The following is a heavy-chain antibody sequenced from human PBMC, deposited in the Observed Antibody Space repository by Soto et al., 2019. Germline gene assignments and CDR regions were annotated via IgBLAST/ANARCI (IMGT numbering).Heavy chain of an antibody. D-gene: IGHD2-2*01. CDR3: AREYANSPEGFDC. V-gene: IGHV4-61*01. Sequence: SATLSLTSPVSGGAVDSDRHNGSWIRKPPGKGLEWIWYIYYTGSTNYNPSLKSRVTISLDTSRNQFSLKLSSVTAADTAGCYCAREYANSPEGFDCCGQGALVTVS. CDR2: IYYTGST. CDR1: GGAVDSDRHN. J-gene: IGHJ4*02.